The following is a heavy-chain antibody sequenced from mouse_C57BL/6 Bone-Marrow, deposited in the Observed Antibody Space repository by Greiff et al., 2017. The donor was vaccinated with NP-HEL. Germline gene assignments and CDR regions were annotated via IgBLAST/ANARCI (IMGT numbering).Heavy chain of an antibody. Sequence: EVKLQESGPGFVKPSQSLSLTCSVTGYSITSGYYWNWIRQFPGNKLEWMGYISYDGSNNYNPSLKNRISITRDTSKNQFFLKLNSVTTEDTATYYCARGDYPLDYWGQGTSVTVSS. CDR2: ISYDGSN. D-gene: IGHD5-5*01. J-gene: IGHJ4*01. V-gene: IGHV3-6*01. CDR1: GYSITSGYY. CDR3: ARGDYPLDY.